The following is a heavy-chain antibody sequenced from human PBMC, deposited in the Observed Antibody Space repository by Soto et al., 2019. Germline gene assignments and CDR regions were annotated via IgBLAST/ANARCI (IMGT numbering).Heavy chain of an antibody. CDR2: IYTSGST. V-gene: IGHV4-4*07. CDR1: GGSISNYY. D-gene: IGHD5-12*01. Sequence: LSLTCTVSGGSISNYYWSWIRQPAGKGLEWIGRIYTSGSTDYNPSLKSRVTISIDTSKNQFSLKVTSMTAADTAVYYCARERREEIHDGYDIDYWGQGTLVTVSS. J-gene: IGHJ4*02. CDR3: ARERREEIHDGYDIDY.